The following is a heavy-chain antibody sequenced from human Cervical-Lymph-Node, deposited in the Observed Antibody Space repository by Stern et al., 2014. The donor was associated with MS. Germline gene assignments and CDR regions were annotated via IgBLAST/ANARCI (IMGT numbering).Heavy chain of an antibody. CDR3: AKDYSDYRHYYYYYGMDV. V-gene: IGHV3-30*18. Sequence: VQLVESGGGVVQPGRSLRLSCAASGFTFSSYGMHWVRQAPGKGLEWVAVISYDGSNKYYADSVKGRFTISRDNSKNTLYLQMNSLRAEDTAVYYCAKDYSDYRHYYYYYGMDVWGQGTTVTVSS. CDR1: GFTFSSYG. D-gene: IGHD4-11*01. J-gene: IGHJ6*02. CDR2: ISYDGSNK.